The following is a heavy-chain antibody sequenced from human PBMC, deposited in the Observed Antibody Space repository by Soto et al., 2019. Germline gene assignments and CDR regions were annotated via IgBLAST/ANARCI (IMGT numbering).Heavy chain of an antibody. CDR1: GGSISNGNYY. CDR2: IYYTGST. Sequence: PSETLSLTCTVSGGSISNGNYYWTWIRQLPGKGLEWIGNIYYTGSTSYNPSLKSRVTISIDTSKNQFSLKLRSVVAADTAMYYCAKNETRRPRFDPWGQGTLVTVSS. CDR3: AKNETRRPRFDP. V-gene: IGHV4-31*03. J-gene: IGHJ5*02.